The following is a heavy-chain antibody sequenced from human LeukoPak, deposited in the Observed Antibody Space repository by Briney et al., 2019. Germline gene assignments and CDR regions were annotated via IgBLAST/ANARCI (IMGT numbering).Heavy chain of an antibody. J-gene: IGHJ5*02. Sequence: PSETLSLTCTVSGCSISSGDYYWSWIRQPPGKGLEWIGYIYYSGSTYYNPSPKSRVTISVDTSKNQFSLKLSSVTAADTAVYYCARGGYSYGYPWFDPWGQGTLVTGSS. CDR2: IYYSGST. V-gene: IGHV4-30-4*01. CDR1: GCSISSGDYY. D-gene: IGHD5-18*01. CDR3: ARGGYSYGYPWFDP.